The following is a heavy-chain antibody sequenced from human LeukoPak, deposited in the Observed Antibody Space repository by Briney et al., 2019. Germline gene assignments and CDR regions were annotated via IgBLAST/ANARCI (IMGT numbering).Heavy chain of an antibody. CDR2: INHSGST. Sequence: PSDTLSLTCAVSGGSFSGYYRSWIRQPPGKGLEWIGEINHSGSTNYNPSLNSRVTISIDTYKNQFSQKLSFVTAADTAVYYWARAMIVVIITTPGYFDLWGRGTLVTVSS. D-gene: IGHD3-22*01. V-gene: IGHV4-34*01. J-gene: IGHJ2*01. CDR3: ARAMIVVIITTPGYFDL. CDR1: GGSFSGYY.